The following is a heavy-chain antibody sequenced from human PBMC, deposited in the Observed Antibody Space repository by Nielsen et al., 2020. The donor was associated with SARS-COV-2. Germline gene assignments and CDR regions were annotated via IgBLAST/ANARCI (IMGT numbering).Heavy chain of an antibody. D-gene: IGHD4/OR15-4a*01. Sequence: ASVKVSCKASGYTFTGYYMHWVRQAPGQGLEWMGRINPNSGGTNYAQKFQGRVTMTRDTSISTAYMELSRLRSDDTAVYYCARDLTRGYYYYGMDVWGQGTTVTVSS. CDR3: ARDLTRGYYYYGMDV. V-gene: IGHV1-2*06. J-gene: IGHJ6*02. CDR1: GYTFTGYY. CDR2: INPNSGGT.